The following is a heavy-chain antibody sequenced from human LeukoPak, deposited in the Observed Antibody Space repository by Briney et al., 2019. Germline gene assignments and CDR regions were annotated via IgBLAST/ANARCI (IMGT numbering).Heavy chain of an antibody. CDR2: IRGDAGDK. D-gene: IGHD4/OR15-4a*01. Sequence: GGSLRLSCAASGFTFSRYWMAWVRQVPGKGLEWVANIRGDAGDKGYADSVRDRFTISRDNGKNSLYLQMNSLTAEDTAVYYCARDVHGALDFWGQGTLVVVSS. J-gene: IGHJ4*02. V-gene: IGHV3-7*01. CDR1: GFTFSRYW. CDR3: ARDVHGALDF.